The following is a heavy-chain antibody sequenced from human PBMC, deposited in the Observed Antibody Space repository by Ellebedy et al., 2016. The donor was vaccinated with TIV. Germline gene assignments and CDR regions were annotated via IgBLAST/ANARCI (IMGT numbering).Heavy chain of an antibody. Sequence: PGGSLRLSCAASGLTFRDHAIHWVRQAPGKGLEWVAIIWYDGSNRYCADSVKGRFTLSRDNPKNTLYLQMNSLRAEDTAVYYCARDGPDSDLDYWGQGTLVTVSS. CDR1: GLTFRDHA. CDR2: IWYDGSNR. D-gene: IGHD1-14*01. J-gene: IGHJ4*02. V-gene: IGHV3-33*01. CDR3: ARDGPDSDLDY.